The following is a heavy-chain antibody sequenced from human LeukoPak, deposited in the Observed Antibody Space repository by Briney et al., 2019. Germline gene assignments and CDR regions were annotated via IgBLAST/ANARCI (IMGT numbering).Heavy chain of an antibody. V-gene: IGHV3-11*04. Sequence: GGSLRLSCAASGFTFSVYYMSWIRQAPGKGLEYISYISSSGSAIYYADSVKGRFTTSRDNAKNSLYLQMNSLRAEDTAVYYCACAPSCSSTCCCDYWGQGTLVTVSS. CDR3: ACAPSCSSTCCCDY. D-gene: IGHD2-2*01. CDR2: ISSSGSAI. CDR1: GFTFSVYY. J-gene: IGHJ4*02.